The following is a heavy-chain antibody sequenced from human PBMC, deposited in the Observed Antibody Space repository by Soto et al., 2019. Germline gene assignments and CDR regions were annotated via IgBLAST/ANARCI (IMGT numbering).Heavy chain of an antibody. CDR3: ARGLSIAAAGTVSSDYLDY. J-gene: IGHJ4*02. CDR1: GGSFSGYY. Sequence: SETLSLTCAVYGGSFSGYYWSWIRQPPGKGLEWIGEINHSGSTNYNPSLKSRVTISVDTSKNQFSLKLSSVTAADTAVYYCARGLSIAAAGTVSSDYLDYWGQGTLVTVSS. V-gene: IGHV4-34*01. CDR2: INHSGST. D-gene: IGHD6-13*01.